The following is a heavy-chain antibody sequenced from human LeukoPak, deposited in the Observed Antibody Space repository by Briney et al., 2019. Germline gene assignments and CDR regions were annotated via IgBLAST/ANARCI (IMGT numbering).Heavy chain of an antibody. Sequence: ASVKVSCKASGGTFSSYAISWVRQAPGQGLEWMGWINPNSGGTNYAQKFQGWVTMTRDTSISTAYMELSSLRSEDTAVYYCATTEGYCSSTSCYPSYFDYWGQGTLVTVSS. J-gene: IGHJ4*02. CDR3: ATTEGYCSSTSCYPSYFDY. V-gene: IGHV1-2*04. CDR2: INPNSGGT. CDR1: GGTFSSYA. D-gene: IGHD2-2*01.